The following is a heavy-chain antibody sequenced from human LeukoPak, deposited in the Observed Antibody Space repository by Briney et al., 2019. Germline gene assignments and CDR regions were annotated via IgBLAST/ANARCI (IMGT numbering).Heavy chain of an antibody. CDR1: GGSFSGYY. CDR2: INYSGST. CDR3: ARGAVADIVLMVYAINWFDP. Sequence: SETLSLTCAVYGGSFSGYYWSWIRQPPGKGLEWIGEINYSGSTNYNPSLKSRVTISVDTSKNQFSLKLSSVTAADTAVYYCARGAVADIVLMVYAINWFDPWGQGTLVTVSS. V-gene: IGHV4-34*01. D-gene: IGHD2-8*01. J-gene: IGHJ5*02.